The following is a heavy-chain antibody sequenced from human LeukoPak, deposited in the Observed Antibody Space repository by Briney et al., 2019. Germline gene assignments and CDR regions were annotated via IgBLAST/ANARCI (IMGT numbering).Heavy chain of an antibody. Sequence: ASVKVSFKASGYTFTSYDINWVRQATGQGLEWMGWMNPNSGNTGYAQKFQGRVTMTRNTSISTAYMELSSLRSEDTAVYYCARRGVQLQRISWFDPWGQGTLVTVSS. CDR2: MNPNSGNT. D-gene: IGHD1-1*01. CDR1: GYTFTSYD. CDR3: ARRGVQLQRISWFDP. J-gene: IGHJ5*02. V-gene: IGHV1-8*01.